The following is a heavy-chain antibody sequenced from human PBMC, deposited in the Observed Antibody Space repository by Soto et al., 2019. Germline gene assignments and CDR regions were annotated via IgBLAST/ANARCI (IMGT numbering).Heavy chain of an antibody. Sequence: SVKVSCKASGDTFSSYAISWVRQAPGQGLEWMGGIIPIFGTANYAQKFQGRVTITADESTSTAYMELSSLRSEDTAVYYCASRIRAGYFDYWGQGTLVTVSS. J-gene: IGHJ4*02. V-gene: IGHV1-69*13. CDR1: GDTFSSYA. CDR3: ASRIRAGYFDY. D-gene: IGHD3-10*01. CDR2: IIPIFGTA.